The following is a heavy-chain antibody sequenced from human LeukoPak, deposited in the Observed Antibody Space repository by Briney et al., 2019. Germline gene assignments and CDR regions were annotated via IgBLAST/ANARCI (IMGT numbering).Heavy chain of an antibody. J-gene: IGHJ5*02. CDR3: ATQGARNCSGGSCRYSWFDP. V-gene: IGHV4-34*01. Sequence: SETLSLTCAVYGGSFSGYYWSWIRQPPGKGLEWIGEINHSGSTNYNPSLKSRVTISVDTSKNQFSLKLSSVTAADTAVYYCATQGARNCSGGSCRYSWFDPWGQGTLVTVSS. D-gene: IGHD2-15*01. CDR2: INHSGST. CDR1: GGSFSGYY.